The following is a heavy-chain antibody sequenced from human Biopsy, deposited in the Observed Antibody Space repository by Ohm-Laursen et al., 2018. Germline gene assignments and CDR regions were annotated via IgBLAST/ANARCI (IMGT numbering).Heavy chain of an antibody. D-gene: IGHD3-10*01. CDR2: IYHTWFT. CDR1: DGSISNIINY. V-gene: IGHV4-39*01. J-gene: IGHJ4*02. Sequence: GTLSLTCTVTDGSISNIINYWGWIRQPLGKGLEWLGSIYHTWFTDYNPSLKSRVTISVDTSNNQFSLNLSSLAAADTAVYYCARRSFGSGRDFWGQGTLVTVSS. CDR3: ARRSFGSGRDF.